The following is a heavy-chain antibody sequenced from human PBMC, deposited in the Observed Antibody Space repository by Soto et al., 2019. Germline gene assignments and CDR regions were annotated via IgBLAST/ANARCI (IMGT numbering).Heavy chain of an antibody. D-gene: IGHD3-22*01. Sequence: SETLSLTCAVSGGSISSSNWWSWVRQPPGKGLEWIGEIYHSGSTNYNPSLKSRVTISVDKSKNQFSLKLSSVTAADTAVYYCARVFYDSSNSYLKDLGQRTLLTISS. CDR2: IYHSGST. CDR3: ARVFYDSSNSYLKD. V-gene: IGHV4-4*02. CDR1: GGSISSSNW. J-gene: IGHJ4*02.